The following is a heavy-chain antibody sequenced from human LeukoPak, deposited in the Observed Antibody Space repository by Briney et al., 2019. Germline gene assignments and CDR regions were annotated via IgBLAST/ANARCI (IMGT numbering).Heavy chain of an antibody. CDR1: GSAFSTYW. D-gene: IGHD3-3*01. Sequence: GGSLRLSCAASGSAFSTYWMDWVRQAPGKGLEWVGNINQDGSVKHYVDSVRGRFTISRDNARNSVYLQMNALRVEDTAVYYCTGDFVFWGQGTLVTASS. J-gene: IGHJ4*02. V-gene: IGHV3-7*01. CDR2: INQDGSVK. CDR3: TGDFVF.